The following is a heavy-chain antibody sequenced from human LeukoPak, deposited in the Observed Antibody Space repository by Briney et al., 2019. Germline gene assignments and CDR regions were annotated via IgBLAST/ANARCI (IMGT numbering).Heavy chain of an antibody. Sequence: SETLSLTCTVSVGSISSHYWSWIRQPPGKGLEWLGYIYYSGSTNYNPSLKSRVTISVDTSKNQFSLKLSSVTAADTAVYYCASNLGWFDPWGQGTLVTVSS. CDR1: VGSISSHY. V-gene: IGHV4-59*11. J-gene: IGHJ5*02. CDR3: ASNLGWFDP. CDR2: IYYSGST.